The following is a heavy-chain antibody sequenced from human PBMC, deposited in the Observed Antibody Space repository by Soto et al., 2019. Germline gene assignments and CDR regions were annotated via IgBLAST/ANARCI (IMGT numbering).Heavy chain of an antibody. Sequence: EVQLLESGGGLVQPGGYLRLSCAASGFTFSSYAMSWVRQAPGKGLEWVSAISGSGASTYYADSVKGRFTISRDNAKNTLFLQMNSLRAEDTAVYYCAKDSPYSSSWAPFDYWGQGTLVTVSS. CDR2: ISGSGAST. CDR3: AKDSPYSSSWAPFDY. J-gene: IGHJ4*02. D-gene: IGHD6-13*01. CDR1: GFTFSSYA. V-gene: IGHV3-23*01.